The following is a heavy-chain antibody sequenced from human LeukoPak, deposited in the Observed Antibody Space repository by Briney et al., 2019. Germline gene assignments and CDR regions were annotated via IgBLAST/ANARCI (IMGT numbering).Heavy chain of an antibody. CDR3: ARGPLVRLPSSFDP. CDR1: GYTFTSYD. J-gene: IGHJ5*02. Sequence: ASVKVSCKASGYTFTSYDINWVRQATGQGLEWMGWMNPNTGNTGSAQRFQGRVTMTRDTAIRTACMELSSLRSEDTAVYYCARGPLVRLPSSFDPWGQGTLVTVSS. CDR2: MNPNTGNT. V-gene: IGHV1-8*01. D-gene: IGHD3-16*02.